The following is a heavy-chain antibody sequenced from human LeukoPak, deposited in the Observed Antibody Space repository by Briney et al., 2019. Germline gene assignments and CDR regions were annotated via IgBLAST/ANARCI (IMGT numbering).Heavy chain of an antibody. D-gene: IGHD4-17*01. V-gene: IGHV3-23*01. Sequence: GRSLRLSRAASGFTLSSHSMSWVRQAPGKGLEWVSAISGSGGSTYYADSVKGRFTISRDNSKNTLYLQMNSLRAEDTAVYYCAKGDYGDYVYYFDYWGQGTLVTVSS. CDR3: AKGDYGDYVYYFDY. CDR1: GFTLSSHS. CDR2: ISGSGGST. J-gene: IGHJ4*02.